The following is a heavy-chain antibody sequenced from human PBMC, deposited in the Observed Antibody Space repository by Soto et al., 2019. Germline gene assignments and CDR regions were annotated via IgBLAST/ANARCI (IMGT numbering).Heavy chain of an antibody. D-gene: IGHD5-18*01. Sequence: TLSLTCTVSGGSLSSGGYYWSWIRQHPGKGLEWIGYIYFSGSTYYNPSLKSRVTISVDTSKNQFSLKLSSVTAADTAVYYCARSPHIQLWSYPSDYWGQGTLVTVSS. CDR3: ARSPHIQLWSYPSDY. V-gene: IGHV4-31*03. J-gene: IGHJ4*02. CDR1: GGSLSSGGYY. CDR2: IYFSGST.